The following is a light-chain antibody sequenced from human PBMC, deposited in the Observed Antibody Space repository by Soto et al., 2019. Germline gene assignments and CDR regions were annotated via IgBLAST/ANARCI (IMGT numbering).Light chain of an antibody. Sequence: EIVLTQSPATLSLSPGERATLSCRASQSVSSYLAWYQQKPGQAPRLLIYDASNRATGIPARFSGSGSGTDFTLTISRLEPEDLAFYYCQQRSNWPPLTFGGGTKVEIK. V-gene: IGKV3-11*01. CDR3: QQRSNWPPLT. J-gene: IGKJ4*01. CDR1: QSVSSY. CDR2: DAS.